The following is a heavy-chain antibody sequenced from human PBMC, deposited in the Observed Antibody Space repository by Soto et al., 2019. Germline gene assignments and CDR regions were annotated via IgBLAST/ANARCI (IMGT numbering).Heavy chain of an antibody. D-gene: IGHD2-8*02. CDR1: GGSFSAYS. CDR2: INQSGST. V-gene: IGHV4-34*01. J-gene: IGHJ4*02. Sequence: QVQLQQWGAGLLKPSETLSLTCAVSGGSFSAYSWTWIRQPPGTGLEWIGEINQSGSTNYNPSLKSRVTISVDTSKNQFSLKLTSATAADTAVYYCARDKITGLFDYWGQGTLVTVSS. CDR3: ARDKITGLFDY.